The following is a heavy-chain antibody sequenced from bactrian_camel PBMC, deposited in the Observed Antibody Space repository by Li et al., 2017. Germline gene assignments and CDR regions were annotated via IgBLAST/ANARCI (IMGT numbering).Heavy chain of an antibody. D-gene: IGHD2*01. V-gene: IGHV3S40*01. Sequence: VQLVESGGGSVQPGGSLRLSCAASGYTYSSICMGWFRQAPGKEREGVARIYRGDSSTYYADSVKGRFAISQDNAKNSVYLQMDNLKPEDTAKYYCAATAGG. CDR2: IYRGDSST. CDR1: GYTYSSIC.